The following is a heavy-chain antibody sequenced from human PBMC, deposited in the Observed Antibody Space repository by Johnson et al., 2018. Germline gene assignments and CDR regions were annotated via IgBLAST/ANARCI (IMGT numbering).Heavy chain of an antibody. Sequence: QVQLVQSGGGLVEPGGSLRLSCAPSGFTFTDYYMTWIRQAPGKGLEWISFISNTAITMYYADSVRGQFTISRDNAKNSLFLHMDSLRPEDTAVYYCAAYYYGAFDVWGQGTLVTVSS. V-gene: IGHV3-11*01. J-gene: IGHJ3*01. CDR3: AAYYYGAFDV. D-gene: IGHD3-10*01. CDR2: ISNTAITM. CDR1: GFTFTDYY.